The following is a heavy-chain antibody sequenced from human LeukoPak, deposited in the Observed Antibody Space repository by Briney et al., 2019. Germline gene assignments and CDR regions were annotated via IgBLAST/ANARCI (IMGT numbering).Heavy chain of an antibody. CDR2: ISGSGGST. Sequence: GGSLRLSCAASGFTFSSYAMSWVRQAPGKGLEWVSAISGSGGSTYYADSVKGRFTISRDNSKNTLYLQMNSLRAEDTAVYYCAKDLFRISPLNNLAVAADYWGQGTLVTVSS. D-gene: IGHD6-19*01. J-gene: IGHJ4*02. CDR3: AKDLFRISPLNNLAVAADY. V-gene: IGHV3-23*01. CDR1: GFTFSSYA.